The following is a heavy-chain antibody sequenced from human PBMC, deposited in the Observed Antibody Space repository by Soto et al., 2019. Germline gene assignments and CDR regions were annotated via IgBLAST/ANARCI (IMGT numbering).Heavy chain of an antibody. CDR1: GFSLSNAGLG. CDR3: ASTYSTSWYWFDP. CDR2: IFSNDEK. V-gene: IGHV2-26*04. J-gene: IGHJ5*02. D-gene: IGHD6-13*01. Sequence: QVTMKESGPVLVKPTETLTLTCTVSGFSLSNAGLGVSWIRQPPGKALEWLAHIFSNDEKSYSTSLKSRLTTSKDTSKSQVVLTMTNMDPVDTATYYCASTYSTSWYWFDPWGQGTLVTVSS.